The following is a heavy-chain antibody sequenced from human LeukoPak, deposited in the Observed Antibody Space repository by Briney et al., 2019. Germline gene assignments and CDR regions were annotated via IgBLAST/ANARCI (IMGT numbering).Heavy chain of an antibody. CDR1: GGSISSSNYY. Sequence: PSETLSLTCSVSGGSISSSNYYWGWIRQSPGKGLEWIGYMYYSGSTKYNPSLKGRVTISVDTSKNQLSLKLSSVTAADTAVYYCARQDYYYYMDVWGKGTTVTVSS. CDR2: MYYSGST. V-gene: IGHV4-61*05. CDR3: ARQDYYYYMDV. J-gene: IGHJ6*03.